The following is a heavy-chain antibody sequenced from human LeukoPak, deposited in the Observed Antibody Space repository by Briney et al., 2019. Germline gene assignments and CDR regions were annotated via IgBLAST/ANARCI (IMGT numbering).Heavy chain of an antibody. CDR3: ARDFKGYCTNGVCYRVDY. J-gene: IGHJ4*02. CDR2: ISSSSSYI. D-gene: IGHD2-8*01. V-gene: IGHV3-21*01. CDR1: GFTFSSYS. Sequence: KSGGSLRLSCAASGFTFSSYSMNWVRQAPGKGLEWVSSISSSSSYIYYADSVKGRFTISRDNAKNSLYLQMNSLRAEDTAVYYCARDFKGYCTNGVCYRVDYWGQGTLVTVSS.